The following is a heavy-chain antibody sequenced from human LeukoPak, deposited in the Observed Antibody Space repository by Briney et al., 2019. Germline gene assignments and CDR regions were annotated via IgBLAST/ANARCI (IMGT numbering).Heavy chain of an antibody. CDR3: ARVAGYCSSTSCYELYDY. J-gene: IGHJ4*02. D-gene: IGHD2-2*01. CDR2: ISAYNGNT. V-gene: IGHV1-18*04. CDR1: GCTFTSYG. Sequence: ASVKVSCKASGCTFTSYGISWVRQAPGQGLEWMGWISAYNGNTNYAQKLQGRVTMTTDTSTSTAYMELRSLRSDDTVVYYCARVAGYCSSTSCYELYDYWGQGTLVTVSS.